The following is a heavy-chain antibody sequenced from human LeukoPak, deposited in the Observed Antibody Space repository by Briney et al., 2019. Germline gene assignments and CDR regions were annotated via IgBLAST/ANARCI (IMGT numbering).Heavy chain of an antibody. CDR2: INGYNGQT. D-gene: IGHD5-12*01. CDR3: ARDRERHVTWGSGSPLDI. J-gene: IGHJ3*02. V-gene: IGHV1-18*01. CDR1: GYTFDSHG. Sequence: ASVKVSCKTSGYTFDSHGFSWVRQAPGQGLEWMGWINGYNGQTNYAQKVQGRVTVTTDTSTSTSYMELRSLRSEDTAVYYCARDRERHVTWGSGSPLDIWGQGTMVTVSS.